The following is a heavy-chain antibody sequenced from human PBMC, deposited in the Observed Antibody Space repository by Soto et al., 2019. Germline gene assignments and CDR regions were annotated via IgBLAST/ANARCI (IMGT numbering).Heavy chain of an antibody. J-gene: IGHJ4*02. V-gene: IGHV3-49*04. CDR3: TRRASYSYGNDY. CDR2: IRSKAYGGIT. Sequence: PGGSLRLSCTASGFTFGDYAMSWVRQAPGKGLEWVGFIRSKAYGGITEYAASVKGRFTISRDDSKSIAYLQMNSLKTEDTAVYDCTRRASYSYGNDYWGQGTLVTVSS. CDR1: GFTFGDYA. D-gene: IGHD5-18*01.